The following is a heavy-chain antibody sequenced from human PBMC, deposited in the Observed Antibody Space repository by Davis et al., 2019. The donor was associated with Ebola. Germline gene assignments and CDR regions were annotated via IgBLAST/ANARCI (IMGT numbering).Heavy chain of an antibody. V-gene: IGHV3-74*01. D-gene: IGHD3-10*01. J-gene: IGHJ6*02. CDR1: GFTFRTYW. CDR3: ARGRYYYGSGSADYYGMDV. CDR2: INRDGSDT. Sequence: HTGGSLRLSCAASGFTFRTYWMNWVRQAPGKGLVWVSRINRDGSDTAYADSVKGRFTISRDDAKNTLYLQMNSLRADDTAVYYCARGRYYYGSGSADYYGMDVWGQGTTVTVSS.